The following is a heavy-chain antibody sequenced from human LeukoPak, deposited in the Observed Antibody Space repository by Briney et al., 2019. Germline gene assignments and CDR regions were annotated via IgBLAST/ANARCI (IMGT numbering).Heavy chain of an antibody. Sequence: SETLSLTCTVSGYSISSGYYWSWIRQPPGKGLEWIGEINHSGSTNYNPSLKSRVTISVDTSKNQFSLKLSSVTAADTAVYYCARSTMVRGVINYWGQGTLVTVSS. CDR2: INHSGST. J-gene: IGHJ4*02. CDR1: GYSISSGYY. D-gene: IGHD3-10*01. CDR3: ARSTMVRGVINY. V-gene: IGHV4-38-2*02.